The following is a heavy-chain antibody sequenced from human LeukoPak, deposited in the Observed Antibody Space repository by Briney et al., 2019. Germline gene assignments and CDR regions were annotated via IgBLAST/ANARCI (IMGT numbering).Heavy chain of an antibody. CDR1: GFTFSSYW. CDR2: INTDGSST. Sequence: GGSLRLSCAASGFTFSSYWMRWVRQAPGKGLVWVSRINTDGSSTSYADSVKGRFTISRDNAKNTLYLQMNSLRAEDTAVYYCARVRGYCSSTSCSNWFDPWGQGTLVTVSS. V-gene: IGHV3-74*01. CDR3: ARVRGYCSSTSCSNWFDP. J-gene: IGHJ5*02. D-gene: IGHD2-2*01.